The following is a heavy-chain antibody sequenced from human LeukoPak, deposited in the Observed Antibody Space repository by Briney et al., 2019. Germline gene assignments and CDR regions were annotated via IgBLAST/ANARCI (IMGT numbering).Heavy chain of an antibody. V-gene: IGHV3-23*01. CDR1: GFTFSDHY. CDR3: ANGRGFYYYYMDV. D-gene: IGHD1-26*01. Sequence: SGGSLRLSCAASGFTFSDHYMDWVRQAPGKGLEWVSAISGSGGSTYYADSVKGRFTISRDNSKNTLYLQMNSLRAEDTAVYYCANGRGFYYYYMDVWGKGTTVTVSS. J-gene: IGHJ6*03. CDR2: ISGSGGST.